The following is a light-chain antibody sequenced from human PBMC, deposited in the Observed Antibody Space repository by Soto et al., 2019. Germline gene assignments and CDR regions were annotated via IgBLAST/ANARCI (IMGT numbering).Light chain of an antibody. CDR2: DVS. J-gene: IGLJ1*01. V-gene: IGLV2-14*02. CDR1: SSDDGSYNL. Sequence: ITNNRTSSDDGSYNLVYWYQQHPGKAPNLMIYDVSNRPTGVSNRFSGSKSGNTASLTISGLQAEDEADYYCSSYTSSSTPYVFGTGTKVTVL. CDR3: SSYTSSSTPYV.